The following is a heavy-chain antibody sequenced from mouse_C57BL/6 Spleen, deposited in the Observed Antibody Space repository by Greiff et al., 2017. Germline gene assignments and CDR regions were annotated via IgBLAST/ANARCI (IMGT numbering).Heavy chain of an antibody. CDR3: ARKWVYYDYDGGFAN. CDR1: GYTFTSYD. J-gene: IGHJ3*01. D-gene: IGHD2-4*01. Sequence: QVQLQQSGPELVKPGASVKLSCKASGYTFTSYDINWVKQRPGPGLEWIGWIYPRDGSTKYNEKFKGKATLTVDPSSRTAYMELHSLTSEDSAVYFCARKWVYYDYDGGFANWGQGTLVTVSA. CDR2: IYPRDGST. V-gene: IGHV1-85*01.